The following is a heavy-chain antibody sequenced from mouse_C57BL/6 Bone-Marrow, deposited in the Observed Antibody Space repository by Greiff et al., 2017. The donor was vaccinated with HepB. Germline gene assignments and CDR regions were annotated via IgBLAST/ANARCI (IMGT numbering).Heavy chain of an antibody. Sequence: QVQLKESGPELVKPGASVKISCKASGYAFSSSWMNWVKQRPGKGLEWIGRIYPGDGDTNYNGKFKGKATLTADKSSSTAYMQLSSLTSEDSAVYFCARWMYYFDYWGQGTTLTVSS. CDR1: GYAFSSSW. CDR2: IYPGDGDT. CDR3: ARWMYYFDY. J-gene: IGHJ2*01. V-gene: IGHV1-82*01.